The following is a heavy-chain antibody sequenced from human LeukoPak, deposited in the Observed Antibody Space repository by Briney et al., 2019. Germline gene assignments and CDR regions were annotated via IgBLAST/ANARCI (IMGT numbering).Heavy chain of an antibody. Sequence: SETLSLTCTVSGGSISSGDYYWSWIRQPPGKGLEWIGYIYYSGSTYYNPSLKSRVTISVDTSKNQFSLKLSSVTAADTAVYYCARAGWDYYDSSGRLDYWGQGTLVTVSS. CDR3: ARAGWDYYDSSGRLDY. D-gene: IGHD3-22*01. V-gene: IGHV4-30-4*01. CDR2: IYYSGST. CDR1: GGSISSGDYY. J-gene: IGHJ4*02.